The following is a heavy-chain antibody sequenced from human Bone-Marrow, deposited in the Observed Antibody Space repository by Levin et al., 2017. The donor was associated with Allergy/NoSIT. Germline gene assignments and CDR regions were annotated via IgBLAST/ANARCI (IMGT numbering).Heavy chain of an antibody. D-gene: IGHD4-23*01. Sequence: GGSLRLSCAASGFTFSEHYFDWVRQAPGKGLEWVGRSRNRANGYTTDYAASVEGRFTISRDDSTNSLYLHMNSLRIDDTAVYYCVRDLAYGGNIRFDYWGQGTLVTVSS. CDR1: GFTFSEHY. J-gene: IGHJ4*02. CDR2: SRNRANGYTT. V-gene: IGHV3-72*01. CDR3: VRDLAYGGNIRFDY.